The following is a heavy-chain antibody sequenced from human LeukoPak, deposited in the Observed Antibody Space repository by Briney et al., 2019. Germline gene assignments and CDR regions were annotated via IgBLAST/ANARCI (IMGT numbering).Heavy chain of an antibody. CDR1: GGSISSGDYY. D-gene: IGHD2-15*01. CDR3: ARASVVAAGGPWFDP. Sequence: SETLSPTCTVSGGSISSGDYYWSWIRQPPGKGLEWIGSIYYSGSTYYNPSLKSRVTISVDTSKNQFSLKLSSVTAADTAVYYCARASVVAAGGPWFDPWGQGTLVTVSS. V-gene: IGHV4-30-4*01. CDR2: IYYSGST. J-gene: IGHJ5*02.